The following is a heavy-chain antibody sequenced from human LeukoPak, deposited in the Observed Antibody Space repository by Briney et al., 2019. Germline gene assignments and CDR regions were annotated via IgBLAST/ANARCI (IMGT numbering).Heavy chain of an antibody. CDR3: ARRLTQYDCFDP. V-gene: IGHV6-1*01. Sequence: SQTLSLTCAISGDSVSSNSVTWNWIRQSPSRGLEWLGRTYYRSTWYNDYAVSVRGRITVNPDTSKNQFSLHLNSVTPEDTAVYYCARRLTQYDCFDPWGQRILVTVSS. J-gene: IGHJ5*02. CDR1: GDSVSSNSVT. D-gene: IGHD2-2*01. CDR2: TYYRSTWYN.